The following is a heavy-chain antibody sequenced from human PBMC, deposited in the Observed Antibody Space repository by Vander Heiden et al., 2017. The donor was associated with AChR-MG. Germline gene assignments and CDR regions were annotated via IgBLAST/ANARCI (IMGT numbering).Heavy chain of an antibody. CDR3: AGMTTVTTL. Sequence: QVQLQQWGAGLLKPSETLSLTCAVYGGSFSGYYWSWIRQPPGKGLEWIGEINHSGSTNDNPSLKSRVTISGDTSKNQLSMKMSSVTAADTAVYYCAGMTTVTTLWGQGTLVTVSS. J-gene: IGHJ4*02. CDR2: INHSGST. V-gene: IGHV4-34*01. D-gene: IGHD4-4*01. CDR1: GGSFSGYY.